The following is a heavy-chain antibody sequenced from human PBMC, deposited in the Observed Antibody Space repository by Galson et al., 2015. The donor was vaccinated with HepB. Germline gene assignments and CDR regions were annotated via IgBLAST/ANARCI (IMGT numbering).Heavy chain of an antibody. CDR1: GFTFSSYA. D-gene: IGHD5-18*01. Sequence: SLRLSCAASGFTFSSYAMHWVRQAPGKGLEWVAVISYDGSNKYYADSVKGRFTISRDNSKNTLYLQVNSLRGDDTAVYYCAKGHVDTTMVFDYWGQGTLVTVSS. J-gene: IGHJ4*02. CDR2: ISYDGSNK. CDR3: AKGHVDTTMVFDY. V-gene: IGHV3-30*18.